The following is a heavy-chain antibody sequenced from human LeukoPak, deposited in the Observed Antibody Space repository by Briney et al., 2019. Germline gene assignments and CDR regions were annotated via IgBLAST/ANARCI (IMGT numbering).Heavy chain of an antibody. CDR3: ARDGVVTMELDS. CDR2: IYPSGNT. D-gene: IGHD3-3*01. V-gene: IGHV4-61*02. Sequence: SETLSLTCTVSGGSISNRNYYWSWIRQPAGKGLEWIGRIYPSGNTNYNPSLRSRLTISLHTSKNQFSLNLKSVTAADTAMYYCARDGVVTMELDSWGQGTLVTVSS. J-gene: IGHJ4*02. CDR1: GGSISNRNYY.